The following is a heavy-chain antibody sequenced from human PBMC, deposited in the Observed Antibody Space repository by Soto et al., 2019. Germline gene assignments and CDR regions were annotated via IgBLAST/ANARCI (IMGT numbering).Heavy chain of an antibody. CDR3: GRVAVGNTYLFDY. V-gene: IGHV3-21*01. D-gene: IGHD1-26*01. Sequence: EVQLVESGGGLVKPGGSLRLSCAASGFTFSIYSMKWVRQAPGKGLEWVSSISSGSDYIFYADSVKGRFTISKDKTKKSVYLQMNSLRAEDTGVYYCGRVAVGNTYLFDYWGQGTLVTVSS. CDR2: ISSGSDYI. J-gene: IGHJ4*02. CDR1: GFTFSIYS.